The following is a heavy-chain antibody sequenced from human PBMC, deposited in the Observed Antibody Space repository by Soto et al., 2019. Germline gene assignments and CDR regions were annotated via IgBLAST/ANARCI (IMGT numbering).Heavy chain of an antibody. CDR1: GGSFSGYY. J-gene: IGHJ4*02. CDR2: INHSGST. V-gene: IGHV4-34*01. Sequence: QVQLQQWGAGLLKPSETLSLTCAVYGGSFSGYYWSWIRQPPGTGLEWIVEINHSGSTNYNPSLKSRVTISVDTSKNQFSLKLSSVTAADTAVYYCARGEYGSGSPVCDYWGQGPLVTVSS. CDR3: ARGEYGSGSPVCDY. D-gene: IGHD3-10*01.